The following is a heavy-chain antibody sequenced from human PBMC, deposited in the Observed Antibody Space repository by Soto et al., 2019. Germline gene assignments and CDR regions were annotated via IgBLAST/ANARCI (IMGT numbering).Heavy chain of an antibody. V-gene: IGHV4-61*01. CDR1: GGSVSSGSYY. D-gene: IGHD5-12*01. CDR3: ARGGGTKGYSGSQNWFDP. J-gene: IGHJ5*02. CDR2: IYYSGST. Sequence: PSETLSLTCTVSGGSVSSGSYYWSWIRQPPGKGLEWIGYIYYSGSTNYNPSLKSRVTISVDTSKNQFSLKLSSVTAADTAVYYCARGGGTKGYSGSQNWFDPWGQGTLVTVSS.